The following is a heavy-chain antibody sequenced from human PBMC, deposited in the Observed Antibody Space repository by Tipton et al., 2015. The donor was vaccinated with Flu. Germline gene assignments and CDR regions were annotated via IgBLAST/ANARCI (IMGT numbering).Heavy chain of an antibody. V-gene: IGHV3-21*06. CDR1: GFAFSSFSFYS. CDR3: ARDGGVGQTGTTVGIDY. Sequence: SLRLSCTASGFAFSSFSFYSMNWVRQAPGKGLEWVSSISNSGTYIFNADSVKGRFTISRDNAKNSVYLQMNSLRAEDTAVYFCARDGGVGQTGTTVGIDYWGQGTLVTVSS. CDR2: ISNSGTYI. D-gene: IGHD1-7*01. J-gene: IGHJ4*02.